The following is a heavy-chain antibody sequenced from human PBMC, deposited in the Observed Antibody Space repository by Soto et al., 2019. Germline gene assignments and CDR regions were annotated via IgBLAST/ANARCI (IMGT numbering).Heavy chain of an antibody. V-gene: IGHV1-2*02. J-gene: IGHJ6*02. CDR3: ASVKWGLDYYSGRDV. CDR2: INPKTAAT. Sequence: QVQLVQSGAEVKKSGASVKVSCKASGYTFSDYFIQWLRQAPGQGLEWVAWINPKTAATNYAKTFRGRVTLTRDTSFSTAYLELTRLRPDDTAVYYCASVKWGLDYYSGRDVWGHGTAVTVSS. D-gene: IGHD1-26*01. CDR1: GYTFSDYF.